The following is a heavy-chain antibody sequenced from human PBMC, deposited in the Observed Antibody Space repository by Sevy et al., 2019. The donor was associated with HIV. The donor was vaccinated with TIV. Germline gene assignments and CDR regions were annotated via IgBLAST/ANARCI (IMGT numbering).Heavy chain of an antibody. CDR3: ARGGTNDLGVY. Sequence: SETLSLTCTVSGGSISSGDYYWSWIRQPPGKGLEWIGYIYYSGSTYYNPSLKSRVTISVDTSKNQFSLKLSSVTAADTAVYYCARGGTNDLGVYWGQRTLVTVSS. CDR1: GGSISSGDYY. V-gene: IGHV4-30-4*01. D-gene: IGHD1-1*01. CDR2: IYYSGST. J-gene: IGHJ4*02.